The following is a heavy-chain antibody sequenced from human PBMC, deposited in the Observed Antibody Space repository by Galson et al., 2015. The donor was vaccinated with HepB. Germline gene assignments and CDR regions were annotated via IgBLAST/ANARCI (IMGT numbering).Heavy chain of an antibody. CDR3: ARGSDPDAFDI. J-gene: IGHJ3*02. V-gene: IGHV3-43*01. Sequence: SLRLSCAASGFTFDDYTMHWVRQAPGKGLEWVSLISWDGGSTYYADSVKGRFTISRDNSKNSLYLQMNSLRAEDTAVYYCARGSDPDAFDIWGQGTMVTVSS. CDR2: ISWDGGST. CDR1: GFTFDDYT. D-gene: IGHD6-19*01.